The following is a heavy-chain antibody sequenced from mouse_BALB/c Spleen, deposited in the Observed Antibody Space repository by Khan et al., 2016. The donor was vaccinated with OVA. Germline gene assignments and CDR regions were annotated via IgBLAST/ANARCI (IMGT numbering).Heavy chain of an antibody. CDR2: ISSGSSTI. CDR3: ARGYSGAMNY. D-gene: IGHD2-12*01. Sequence: EVELVESGGGLVQPGGSRKLSCAASGFTFSSFGMHWVRQAPAKGLVWVAYISSGSSTIYYADTVKGRFTISRDNPKNTLFLQMTSLRSEDMAMYYCARGYSGAMNYWGQGTSVTVSS. V-gene: IGHV5-17*02. J-gene: IGHJ4*01. CDR1: GFTFSSFG.